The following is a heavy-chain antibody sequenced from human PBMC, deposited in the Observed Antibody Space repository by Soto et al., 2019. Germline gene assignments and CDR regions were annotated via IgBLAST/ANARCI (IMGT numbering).Heavy chain of an antibody. D-gene: IGHD3-9*01. J-gene: IGHJ4*02. V-gene: IGHV3-21*01. CDR2: ISGSSSYI. CDR3: ARADYGNYDILTGFLVPRVFDY. Sequence: GGSLRLSCAASGFTFSSYAMSWVRQAPGKGLEWVSAISGSSSYIYYADSVKGRFTISRDNAKNSLYLQMNSLRAEDTAVYYCARADYGNYDILTGFLVPRVFDYWGQGTMVTV. CDR1: GFTFSSYA.